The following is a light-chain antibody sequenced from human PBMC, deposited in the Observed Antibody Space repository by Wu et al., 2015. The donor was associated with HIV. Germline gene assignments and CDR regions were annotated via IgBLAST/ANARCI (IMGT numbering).Light chain of an antibody. V-gene: IGKV1-6*01. CDR2: GAT. J-gene: IGKJ4*01. Sequence: IQMTQSPSSLSASVGDRVTISCRASHGISSDLSWYQQKPGKAPKLLIYGATTLHSGVPSRFTGSGSGTDFALTISSLQPEDYATYYCLQDYTYPLTFGGGTKVETK. CDR1: HGISSD. CDR3: LQDYTYPLT.